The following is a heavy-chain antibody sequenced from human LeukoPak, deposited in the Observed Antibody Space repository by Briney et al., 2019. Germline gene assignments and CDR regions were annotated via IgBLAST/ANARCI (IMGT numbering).Heavy chain of an antibody. V-gene: IGHV1-3*01. CDR2: INVGNGNT. CDR3: ARLTVTPYYLDY. CDR1: GYTVTSYA. Sequence: ASVKVSCKASGYTVTSYAIHWVRQPPGQSPEWMGWINVGNGNTKYSQKFQGRVTITRDTSASTAYMELSSLRSEDTAVYYCARLTVTPYYLDYWGQGTLVTVTS. J-gene: IGHJ4*02. D-gene: IGHD4-17*01.